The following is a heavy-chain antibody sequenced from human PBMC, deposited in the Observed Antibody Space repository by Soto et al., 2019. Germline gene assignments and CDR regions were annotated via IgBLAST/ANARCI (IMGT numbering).Heavy chain of an antibody. J-gene: IGHJ3*02. CDR1: GYSFTNYW. Sequence: GESLKISCKGSGYSFTNYWSGWVRQMPGKGLEWMGIIYPSNSNTMYSPSFQGQVTISADTALSTTYLQWDTLKPSDTAIYFCASDSHCDGGNCPMGGFDMWGQGTMVTVSS. CDR2: IYPSNSNT. V-gene: IGHV5-51*01. CDR3: ASDSHCDGGNCPMGGFDM. D-gene: IGHD2-15*01.